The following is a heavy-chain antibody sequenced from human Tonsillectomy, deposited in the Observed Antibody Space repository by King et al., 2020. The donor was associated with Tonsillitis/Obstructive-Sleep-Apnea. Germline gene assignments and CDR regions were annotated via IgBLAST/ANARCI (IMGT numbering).Heavy chain of an antibody. J-gene: IGHJ4*02. CDR3: ADGLQHFGY. Sequence: VQLVESGGGLVQPGGSLRLSCAASGFTFSSYAMGWVRQAPGKGRGWVSGISSRGAGTNYADSVKGRFTTSRDNSKNKLYLQVNSLRAEDTAVFYCADGLQHFGYWGQGTLVTVSS. D-gene: IGHD5-18*01. V-gene: IGHV3-23*04. CDR2: ISSRGAGT. CDR1: GFTFSSYA.